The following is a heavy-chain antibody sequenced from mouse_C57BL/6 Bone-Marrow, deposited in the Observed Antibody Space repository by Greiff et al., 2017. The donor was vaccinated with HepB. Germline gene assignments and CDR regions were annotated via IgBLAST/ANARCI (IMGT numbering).Heavy chain of an antibody. CDR3: ARQGWLLWYFDV. V-gene: IGHV5-6*02. J-gene: IGHJ1*03. D-gene: IGHD2-3*01. CDR1: GFTFSSYG. Sequence: EVMLVESGGDLVKPGGSLKLSCAASGFTFSSYGMSWVRQTPDKRLEWVATISSGGSYTYYPDSVKGRFTISRDNAKNTLYLQMSSLKSEDTAMYYCARQGWLLWYFDVWGTGTTVTVSS. CDR2: ISSGGSYT.